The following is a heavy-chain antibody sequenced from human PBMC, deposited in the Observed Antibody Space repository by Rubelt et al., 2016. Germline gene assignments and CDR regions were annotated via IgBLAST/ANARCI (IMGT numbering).Heavy chain of an antibody. J-gene: IGHJ4*02. D-gene: IGHD3-22*01. Sequence: LQQGGAGLLKPSETLSLTCAVYGGSFSGYYWSWIRQPPGKGLEWIGEINHSGSTNYNPSLKSRVTISVDTSKNQFSLKLSSVTAADTAVYYCARIHSSGYGVIDYWGQGTLVTVSS. V-gene: IGHV4-34*01. CDR1: GGSFSGYY. CDR3: ARIHSSGYGVIDY. CDR2: INHSGST.